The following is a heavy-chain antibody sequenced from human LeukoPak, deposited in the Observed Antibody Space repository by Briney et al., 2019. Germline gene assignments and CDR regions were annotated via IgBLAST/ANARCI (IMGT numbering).Heavy chain of an antibody. CDR1: GGSFSGYY. J-gene: IGHJ3*02. D-gene: IGHD3-3*01. CDR3: ARGATYYDFWSGYSDAFDI. CDR2: INHSGST. Sequence: SETLSLTCAVYGGSFSGYYWSWIRQPPGKGLEWIGEINHSGSTNYNPSLKSRVTISVDTSKNQFSLKLSSVTAADTAVYYCARGATYYDFWSGYSDAFDIWGQGTMVTVSS. V-gene: IGHV4-34*01.